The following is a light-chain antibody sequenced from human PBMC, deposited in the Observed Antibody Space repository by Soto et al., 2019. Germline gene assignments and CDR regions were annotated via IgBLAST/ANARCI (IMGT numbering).Light chain of an antibody. V-gene: IGLV2-14*03. J-gene: IGLJ1*01. CDR2: DVS. CDR1: SIDVGGYNY. Sequence: QSALTQPASVSGSPGQWITISCTGNSIDVGGYNYVSWYQHHPGKGPKLIIYDVSDRPSGVSNRFSGSKSGNTASLTISGLQAEDEADYYCNSYTSSNSYVFGTGTRHRP. CDR3: NSYTSSNSYV.